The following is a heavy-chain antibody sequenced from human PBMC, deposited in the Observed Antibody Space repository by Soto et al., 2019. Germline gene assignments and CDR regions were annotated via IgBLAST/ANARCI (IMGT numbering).Heavy chain of an antibody. CDR3: ARDSPNASFDI. J-gene: IGHJ3*02. Sequence: QVQLVQSGTEMKEPGSSVKVSCMTSGGTFSTYAVHWVRQAPGQGLEWMGGLSPMFDTSSYAQNFQDRVTLTADNSTSTAYMELISLRSDDTAVYYCARDSPNASFDIWGQGTLVIVSS. V-gene: IGHV1-69*06. CDR1: GGTFSTYA. CDR2: LSPMFDTS. D-gene: IGHD2-8*01.